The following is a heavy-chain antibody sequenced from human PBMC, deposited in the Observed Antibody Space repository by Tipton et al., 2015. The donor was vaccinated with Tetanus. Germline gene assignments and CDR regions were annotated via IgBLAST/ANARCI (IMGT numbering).Heavy chain of an antibody. V-gene: IGHV3-48*01. J-gene: IGHJ4*02. Sequence: QLVQSGGGLIQPGGSLRLSCAASGFTLRTYSMNWVRQAPGKGPEWISYISTTGNTIYYADSVKGRFTISRDNAKNSLSLQMSGLRREDTAVYYCATSTVTRWGPGTLVTVSS. D-gene: IGHD4-17*01. CDR3: ATSTVTR. CDR2: ISTTGNTI. CDR1: GFTLRTYS.